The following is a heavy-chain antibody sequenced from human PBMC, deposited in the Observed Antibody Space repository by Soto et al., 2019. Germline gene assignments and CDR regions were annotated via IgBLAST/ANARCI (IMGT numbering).Heavy chain of an antibody. CDR2: INAGNGNT. D-gene: IGHD3-3*01. J-gene: IGHJ5*02. CDR1: GYTFTGYA. CDR3: ASSRFLTDQIDP. Sequence: ASVKVSCKASGYTFTGYAMHWVRQAPGQRLEWMGWINAGNGNTKYSQKFQGRVTITRDTSASTAYMELSSLRSEDTAVYYCASSRFLTDQIDPWGQGTLVTVSS. V-gene: IGHV1-3*01.